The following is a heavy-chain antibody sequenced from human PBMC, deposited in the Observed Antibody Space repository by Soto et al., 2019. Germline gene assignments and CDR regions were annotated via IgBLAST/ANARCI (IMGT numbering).Heavy chain of an antibody. CDR3: AKDILYCSSTSCYFRVHGMDV. J-gene: IGHJ6*02. V-gene: IGHV3-23*01. CDR1: GFTFSSYA. Sequence: PGGSLRLSCAASGFTFSSYAMSWVRQAPGKGLEWVSAISGSGGSTYYADSVKGRFTISRDNSKNTLYLQMNSLRAEDTAVYYCAKDILYCSSTSCYFRVHGMDVWGQGTTVTVSS. D-gene: IGHD2-2*01. CDR2: ISGSGGST.